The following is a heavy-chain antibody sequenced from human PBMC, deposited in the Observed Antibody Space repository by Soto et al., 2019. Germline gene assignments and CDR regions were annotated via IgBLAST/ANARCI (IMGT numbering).Heavy chain of an antibody. V-gene: IGHV4-30-4*02. J-gene: IGHJ6*03. CDR2: IYYSGIT. D-gene: IGHD2-15*01. CDR3: ARESCFLGYRRARVCNAYDLAV. CDR1: SGSISSGDYY. Sequence: SDTLSLTCTVSSGSISSGDYYWAWIRQPPGKGLEWIGYIYYSGITYYNPSLKSRVTISVDTSKNQFSLKVTSVTAADTAVYYCARESCFLGYRRARVCNAYDLAVCRKG.